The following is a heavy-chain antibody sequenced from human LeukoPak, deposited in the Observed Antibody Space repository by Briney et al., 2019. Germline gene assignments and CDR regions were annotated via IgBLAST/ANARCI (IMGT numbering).Heavy chain of an antibody. CDR2: IIPVFGQE. D-gene: IGHD3-10*01. CDR1: GGTLNTYA. Sequence: SVKVSCKASGGTLNTYAINWVRQAPGQGLEWMGWIIPVFGQEKYAQKFQGRVTINADESASTVYMELRSLRSDDTAVYYCARAAEWFGELSTKPFDYWGQGTLVTVSS. CDR3: ARAAEWFGELSTKPFDY. V-gene: IGHV1-69*13. J-gene: IGHJ4*02.